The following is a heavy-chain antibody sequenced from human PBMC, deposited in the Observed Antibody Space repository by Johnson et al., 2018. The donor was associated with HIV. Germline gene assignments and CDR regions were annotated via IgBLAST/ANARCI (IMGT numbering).Heavy chain of an antibody. V-gene: IGHV3-33*01. CDR3: ARYSSGWQGLDAFDI. J-gene: IGHJ3*02. CDR2: IWYDGSNK. D-gene: IGHD6-19*01. Sequence: QVQLVESGGGVVQPGRSLRLSCAASGFTFSYYGIHWVRQAPGKGLEWVAVIWYDGSNKNYADSVKGRFTISRDNAKNTLYLQMNSLRAEDTAVYYCARYSSGWQGLDAFDIWGQGTIVTVSS. CDR1: GFTFSYYG.